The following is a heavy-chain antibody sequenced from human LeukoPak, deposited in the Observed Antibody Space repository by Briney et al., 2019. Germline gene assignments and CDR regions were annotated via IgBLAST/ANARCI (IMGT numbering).Heavy chain of an antibody. V-gene: IGHV3-30-3*01. CDR1: GFTFSSYA. J-gene: IGHJ4*02. CDR2: ISYDGSNK. CDR3: AREVRAGYSSTAGKY. D-gene: IGHD6-19*01. Sequence: QAGGSLRLSCAASGFTFSSYAMHWVRQAPGKGLEWVAVISYDGSNKYYADSVKGRFTISRDNSKNTLYLQMNSLRAEDTAVYYCAREVRAGYSSTAGKYWGQGTLVTVSS.